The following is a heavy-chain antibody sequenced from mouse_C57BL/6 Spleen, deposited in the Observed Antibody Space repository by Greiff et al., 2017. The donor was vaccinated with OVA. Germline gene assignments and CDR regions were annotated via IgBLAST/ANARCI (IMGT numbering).Heavy chain of an antibody. CDR2: IYPGDGDT. CDR1: GYAFSSYW. CDR3: ARPYDYDEEAWFAY. V-gene: IGHV1-80*01. D-gene: IGHD2-4*01. Sequence: QVQLQQSGAELVKPGASVKISCKASGYAFSSYWMNWVKQRPGKGLEWIGQIYPGDGDTNYNGKFKGKATLTADKSSSTAYMQLSSLTSEDSAVYFCARPYDYDEEAWFAYWGQGTLVTVSA. J-gene: IGHJ3*01.